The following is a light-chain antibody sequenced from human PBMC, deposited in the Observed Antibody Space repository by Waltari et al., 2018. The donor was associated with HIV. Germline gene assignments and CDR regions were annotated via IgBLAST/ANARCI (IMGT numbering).Light chain of an antibody. Sequence: DIVMTQSPDSLAVSLGERATVNCKSSQSVLYSPNHKNYLAWYQQKPGQPPKLLIYWASTRGSGVPDRFSGRGSGTDFTLTISSLQAEDVAVYYCQQYYTTPFTFGPGTKVDIK. V-gene: IGKV4-1*01. CDR2: WAS. J-gene: IGKJ3*01. CDR1: QSVLYSPNHKNY. CDR3: QQYYTTPFT.